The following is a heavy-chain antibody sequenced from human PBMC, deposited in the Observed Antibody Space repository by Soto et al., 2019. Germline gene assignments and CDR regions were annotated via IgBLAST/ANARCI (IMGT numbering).Heavy chain of an antibody. J-gene: IGHJ4*02. D-gene: IGHD3-22*01. CDR3: ASEPINYYDSSGSLGC. Sequence: ASVKVSCKASGYTFTSYDINWVRQATGQGLEWMGWMNPNSGNTGYAQKFQGRVTMTRNTSISTAYMELSSLRSEDTAVYYCASEPINYYDSSGSLGCWGQGTLVTVSS. CDR2: MNPNSGNT. CDR1: GYTFTSYD. V-gene: IGHV1-8*01.